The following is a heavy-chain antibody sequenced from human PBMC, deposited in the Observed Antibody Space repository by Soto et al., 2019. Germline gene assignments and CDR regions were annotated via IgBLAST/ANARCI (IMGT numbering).Heavy chain of an antibody. CDR1: GGTFSSYA. CDR2: IIRIFGTA. CDR3: ARDRQIGRFGDHYLDYYYGMDV. D-gene: IGHD3-10*01. Sequence: QVQLVQSGAEVKKPGSSVKVSCKASGGTFSSYAISWVRQAPGQGLEWMGGIIRIFGTANYAQKLEGRVTITADESTSTAYMELSSRRSEDTAVYYCARDRQIGRFGDHYLDYYYGMDVWCQGTTVTVTS. J-gene: IGHJ6*02. V-gene: IGHV1-69*12.